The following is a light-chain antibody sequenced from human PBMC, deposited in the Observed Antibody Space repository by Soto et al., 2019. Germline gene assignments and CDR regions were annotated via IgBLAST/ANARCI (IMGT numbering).Light chain of an antibody. V-gene: IGLV4-60*03. CDR2: LEGSGNY. CDR3: ETWDSNTRV. J-gene: IGLJ3*02. CDR1: SGRSTNI. Sequence: QLVLTQSSSASASLGSSVKLTCTLSSGRSTNIIAWHQQQPGKAPRYLMKLEGSGNYNKGSGVPDRFSGSSSGADRYLSISNLQSEDEADYYCETWDSNTRVFGGGTKVTVL.